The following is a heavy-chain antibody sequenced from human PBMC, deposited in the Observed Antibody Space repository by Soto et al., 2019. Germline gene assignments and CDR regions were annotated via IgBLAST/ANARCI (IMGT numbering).Heavy chain of an antibody. CDR2: IYYSGST. CDR1: GGSISSGGYY. CDR3: ARSPEATVTAFDY. V-gene: IGHV4-31*03. Sequence: QVQLQESGPGLVKPSQTLSLTCTVSGGSISSGGYYWSWIRQHPGKGLEWIGYIYYSGSTYYNPSLQSRVTLSVDTSKNQCSLKLSSVTAADTAVYYCARSPEATVTAFDYWGQGTLVTVSS. D-gene: IGHD4-17*01. J-gene: IGHJ4*02.